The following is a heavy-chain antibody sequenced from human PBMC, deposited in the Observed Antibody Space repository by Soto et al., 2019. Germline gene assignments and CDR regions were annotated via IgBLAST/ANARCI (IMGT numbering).Heavy chain of an antibody. CDR2: FDPEDGET. CDR1: GYTLTELS. J-gene: IGHJ5*02. V-gene: IGHV1-24*01. D-gene: IGHD3-22*01. CDR3: ATVRYYYDSSGYYYFNWFDP. Sequence: GASVKVSCKVSGYTLTELSMHWVRQAPGKGLEWMGGFDPEDGETIYAQKFQGRVTMTEDTSTDTAYMELSSLRSEDTAVYYCATVRYYYDSSGYYYFNWFDPWGQGTLVTVSS.